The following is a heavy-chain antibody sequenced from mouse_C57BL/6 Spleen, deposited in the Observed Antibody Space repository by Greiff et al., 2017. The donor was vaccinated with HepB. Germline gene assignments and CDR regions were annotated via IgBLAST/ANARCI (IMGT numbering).Heavy chain of an antibody. CDR3: ARVVTKLGQAFSY. J-gene: IGHJ3*01. Sequence: VQLQQSGAELMKPGASVKLSCKATGYTFTGYWIEWVKQRPGHGLEWIGEILPGSGSTNYNEKFKGKATFTADTYSNTAYMQLSSLTTEDSAIYDCARVVTKLGQAFSYWGQGTLVTVSA. V-gene: IGHV1-9*01. CDR1: GYTFTGYW. D-gene: IGHD4-1*01. CDR2: ILPGSGST.